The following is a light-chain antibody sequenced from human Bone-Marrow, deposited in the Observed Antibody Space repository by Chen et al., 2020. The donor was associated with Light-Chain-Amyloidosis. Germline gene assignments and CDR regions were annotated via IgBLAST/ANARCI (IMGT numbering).Light chain of an antibody. J-gene: IGKJ3*01. CDR1: RPISFF. V-gene: IGKV1-27*01. CDR3: QDYYSAPFT. CDR2: AAR. Sequence: IQMTQSPSSLSPSVGDRASLTCRASRPISFFLAWYQQKPGRLPRLLIYAARTLQSGVPSRCSGSTSGTDFTLTIRSLQPEDVAAYYCQDYYSAPFTFGPGTKVDI.